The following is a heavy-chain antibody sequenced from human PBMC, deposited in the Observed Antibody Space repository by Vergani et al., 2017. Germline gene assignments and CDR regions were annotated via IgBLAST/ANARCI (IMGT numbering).Heavy chain of an antibody. CDR2: ISSSSSYT. D-gene: IGHD2-8*01. CDR3: ARDLGSNIVPYGMDV. CDR1: GFTFSDYY. Sequence: QVQLVESGGGLVKPGGSLRLSCAASGFTFSDYYMSWIRQAPGKGLEWVSYISSSSSYTNYADSVKGRFTISRDNAKNSLYLQMNSLRSEDTAVYYCARDLGSNIVPYGMDVWGQGTTVTVSS. V-gene: IGHV3-11*05. J-gene: IGHJ6*02.